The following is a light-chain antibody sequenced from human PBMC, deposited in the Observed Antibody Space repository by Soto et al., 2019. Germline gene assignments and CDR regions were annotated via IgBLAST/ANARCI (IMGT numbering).Light chain of an antibody. CDR3: QQYGRAPWT. J-gene: IGKJ1*01. Sequence: EIVLTQSPATLSLSPGERATLSYRASQTVGNYLAWYQQEPGQAPRLLIYGASSRATGIPDRFSGSGSGTDFILTISRLEPEDFAVYYCQQYGRAPWTFGQGTKVDIK. CDR1: QTVGNY. CDR2: GAS. V-gene: IGKV3-20*01.